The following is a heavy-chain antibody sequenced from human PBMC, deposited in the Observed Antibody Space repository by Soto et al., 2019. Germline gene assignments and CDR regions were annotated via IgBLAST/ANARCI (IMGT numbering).Heavy chain of an antibody. D-gene: IGHD1-26*01. Sequence: SETLSLTCNVSGGSVTSGSYYWSWIRQPPGKGLEWIGYIYYSGSTNYNPSLKSRVSISVDTSKNQFSLKLGSVTAADTAVYYCVRVVGAPYHYYYGMDVWGQGTTVTVSS. CDR3: VRVVGAPYHYYYGMDV. CDR1: GGSVTSGSYY. J-gene: IGHJ6*02. V-gene: IGHV4-61*01. CDR2: IYYSGST.